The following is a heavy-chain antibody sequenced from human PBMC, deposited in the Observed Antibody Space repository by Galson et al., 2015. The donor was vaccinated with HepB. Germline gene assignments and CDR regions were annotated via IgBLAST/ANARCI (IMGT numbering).Heavy chain of an antibody. Sequence: SLRLSCAASGFTFSSYSMNWVRQAPGKGLEWVSSISSSSSYIYYADSVKGRFTISRDNAKNSLYLQMNSLRAEDTAVYYCAREGADNWGGFDYWGQGTLVTVSS. J-gene: IGHJ4*02. CDR1: GFTFSSYS. D-gene: IGHD7-27*01. V-gene: IGHV3-21*01. CDR3: AREGADNWGGFDY. CDR2: ISSSSSYI.